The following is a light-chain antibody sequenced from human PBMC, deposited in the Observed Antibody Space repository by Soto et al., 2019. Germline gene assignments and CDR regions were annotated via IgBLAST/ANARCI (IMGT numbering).Light chain of an antibody. CDR2: DAS. V-gene: IGKV3-11*01. J-gene: IGKJ4*02. Sequence: EIVLTQSPATLSLSPGDRATLSCRASQSVSSYLAWYQQKPGQAPRLLIYDASNRATGIPARFSGSGSGTDFTLTISSLEPEEFAFYYCQQRSNWPLTFGGGTKVESK. CDR3: QQRSNWPLT. CDR1: QSVSSY.